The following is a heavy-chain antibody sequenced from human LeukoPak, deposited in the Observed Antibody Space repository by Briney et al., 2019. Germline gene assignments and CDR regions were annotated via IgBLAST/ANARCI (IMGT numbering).Heavy chain of an antibody. CDR2: ISAYSGDT. CDR3: ASGYCGGVTCYLDYYMDV. V-gene: IGHV1-18*01. D-gene: IGHD2-15*01. CDR1: GCTFSNYA. J-gene: IGHJ6*03. Sequence: GASVKVSCKASGCTFSNYAISWARQAPGQGLEWMGWISAYSGDTNYAQKLQGRVTMTTDTFTSTAYLELGSLTSDDTGVYYCASGYCGGVTCYLDYYMDVWGKGTTVTVSS.